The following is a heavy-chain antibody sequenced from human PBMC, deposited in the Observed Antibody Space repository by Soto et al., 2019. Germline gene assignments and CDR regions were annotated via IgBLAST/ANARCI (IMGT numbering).Heavy chain of an antibody. V-gene: IGHV4-39*01. Sequence: PSETLSLTCSVLGDSISDSRYYWGWIRQSPEKGLEWIGSISHDGHAYYNPPLKSRVTLFADTSRNQFSLKMKSVTVADTALYFCARQAYGDYLGGNWFDPWGQGAPVTVSS. CDR2: ISHDGHA. CDR1: GDSISDSRYY. CDR3: ARQAYGDYLGGNWFDP. D-gene: IGHD4-17*01. J-gene: IGHJ5*02.